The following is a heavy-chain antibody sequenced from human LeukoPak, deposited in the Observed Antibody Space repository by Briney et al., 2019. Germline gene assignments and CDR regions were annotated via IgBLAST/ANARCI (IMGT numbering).Heavy chain of an antibody. CDR1: GYSISSGYY. Sequence: SETLSLTCTVSGYSISSGYYWGWIRQPPGKGLEWIGSIYHSGSTYYNPSLKSRVTISVDTSKNQFSLKLSAETAADTAVYYCARNSYGGNFGYYYYYMDVWGKGTTVTVSS. V-gene: IGHV4-38-2*02. D-gene: IGHD4-23*01. CDR3: ARNSYGGNFGYYYYYMDV. CDR2: IYHSGST. J-gene: IGHJ6*03.